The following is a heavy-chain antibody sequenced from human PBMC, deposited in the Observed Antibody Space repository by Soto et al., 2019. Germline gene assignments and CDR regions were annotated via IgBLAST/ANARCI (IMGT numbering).Heavy chain of an antibody. CDR3: ARGWGDYVWGSYRPLLLMDV. V-gene: IGHV1-46*01. D-gene: IGHD3-16*02. Sequence: ASVKVSCKASGYTFTSYYMHWVRQAPGQGLEWMGIINPSGGSTSYAQKFQGRVTMTRDTSTSTVYMELSSLRSEDTAVYYCARGWGDYVWGSYRPLLLMDVWGQGTTVTVSS. J-gene: IGHJ6*02. CDR2: INPSGGST. CDR1: GYTFTSYY.